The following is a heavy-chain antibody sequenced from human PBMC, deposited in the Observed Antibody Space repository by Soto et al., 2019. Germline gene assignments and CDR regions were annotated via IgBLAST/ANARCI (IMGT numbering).Heavy chain of an antibody. CDR2: IYYSGST. CDR1: GGSISSGGYY. Sequence: QVQLQESGPGLVKPSQTLSLTCTVSGGSISSGGYYWSWIRQHPGKGLEWIGYIYYSGSTYYNPSLTSRVTRAVDTSKNQFSLKLSSVTAADTAVYYCARGGRRSPGMDVWGQGTTVTVSS. V-gene: IGHV4-31*03. J-gene: IGHJ6*02. CDR3: ARGGRRSPGMDV.